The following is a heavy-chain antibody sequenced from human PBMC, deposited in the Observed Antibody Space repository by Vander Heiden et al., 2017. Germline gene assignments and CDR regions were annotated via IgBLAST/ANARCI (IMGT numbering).Heavy chain of an antibody. Sequence: QVQLVESGGGVVQPGRSLRLSCAASGFPFSSYGMHWVRQAPGKGLEWVAVISYDGSNKYYADSVKGRFTISRDNSKNTLYLQMNSLRAEDTAVYYCAKDMGVGYDSSGYYPFDYWGQGTLVTVSS. CDR3: AKDMGVGYDSSGYYPFDY. J-gene: IGHJ4*02. V-gene: IGHV3-30*18. CDR1: GFPFSSYG. CDR2: ISYDGSNK. D-gene: IGHD3-22*01.